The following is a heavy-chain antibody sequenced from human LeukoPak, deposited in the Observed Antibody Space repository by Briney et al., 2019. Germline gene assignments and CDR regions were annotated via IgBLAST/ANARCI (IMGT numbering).Heavy chain of an antibody. CDR3: AKDGVAYGDYEGSDY. D-gene: IGHD4-17*01. V-gene: IGHV3-30*18. Sequence: GGSLRLSCAASGFTFSSYGMHWVRQAPGKGLEWVAVISYDGSNKYYADSVKGRFTISRDNSKNTLYLQMNSLRAEDTAVYYCAKDGVAYGDYEGSDYWGQGTLVTVSS. J-gene: IGHJ4*02. CDR1: GFTFSSYG. CDR2: ISYDGSNK.